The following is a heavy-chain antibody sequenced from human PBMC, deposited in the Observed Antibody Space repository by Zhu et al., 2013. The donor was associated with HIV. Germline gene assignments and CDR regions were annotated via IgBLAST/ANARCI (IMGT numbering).Heavy chain of an antibody. CDR2: INAGNGNT. D-gene: IGHD6-19*01. CDR1: GYTFTSYA. J-gene: IGHJ5*02. CDR3: ARDLSEQWLTLNWFDP. V-gene: IGHV1-3*01. Sequence: QVQLVQSGAEVKKPGASVKVSCKASGYTFTSYAMHWVRQAPGQRLEWMGWINAGNGNTKYSQKFQGRVTITRDTSASTAYMELSSLRSEDTAVYYCARDLSEQWLTLNWFDPGAREPWSPSPQ.